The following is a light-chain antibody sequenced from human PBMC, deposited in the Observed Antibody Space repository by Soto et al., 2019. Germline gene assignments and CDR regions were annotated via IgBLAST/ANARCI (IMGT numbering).Light chain of an antibody. CDR3: QQYGSSPPIT. CDR2: AAF. V-gene: IGKV3-20*01. J-gene: IGKJ1*01. Sequence: EIGLKLSPGTLSLSTGERATLSCRASQSVSSNLAWYQQKPGQAPRLLIYAAFTRATGIPDRFSGSGSGTDYTLTISRLEPEDFAVYYCQQYGSSPPITFGQGTKVDIK. CDR1: QSVSSN.